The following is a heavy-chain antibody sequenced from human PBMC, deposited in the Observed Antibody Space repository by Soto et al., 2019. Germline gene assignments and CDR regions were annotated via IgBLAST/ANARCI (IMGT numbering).Heavy chain of an antibody. CDR3: ARGGVFFFAAPTNPFDY. V-gene: IGHV1-8*01. J-gene: IGHJ4*02. CDR1: GYTFTSYD. D-gene: IGHD3-10*01. Sequence: QVQLVQCGAEVKKPGASVKVSCKASGYTFTSYDINWVRQATGQGLEWMGWMNPNSGNTGYAQKFQGRVTMTRNTSISTAYMELSSLRSEHTAVYYCARGGVFFFAAPTNPFDYWGQGTLVTVSS. CDR2: MNPNSGNT.